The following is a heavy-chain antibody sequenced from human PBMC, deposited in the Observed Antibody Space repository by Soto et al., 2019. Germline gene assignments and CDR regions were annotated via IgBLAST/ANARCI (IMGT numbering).Heavy chain of an antibody. V-gene: IGHV1-8*01. Sequence: QVQLVQSGAEVEKPGASVKVSCKASGYTFTSYDINWVRQATGQGLEWMGWMNTNSGNTGYAQKFQGRVTMTRNTSISTAYMELSSLRSEDTAVYYCARAHYYDSSGYYPIFDYWGQGTLGTVSS. D-gene: IGHD3-22*01. J-gene: IGHJ4*02. CDR3: ARAHYYDSSGYYPIFDY. CDR1: GYTFTSYD. CDR2: MNTNSGNT.